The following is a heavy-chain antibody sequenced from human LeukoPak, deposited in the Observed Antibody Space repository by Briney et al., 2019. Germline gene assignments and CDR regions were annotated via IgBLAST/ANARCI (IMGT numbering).Heavy chain of an antibody. CDR3: ARGGLPPYYYYGMDV. CDR1: GCTFTSYY. V-gene: IGHV1-46*01. Sequence: ASVKVSCKASGCTFTSYYMHWVRQAPGQGLEWMGIINPSGGSTSYAQKFQGRVTMTRDTSTSTVYMELSSLRSEDTAVYYCARGGLPPYYYYGMDVWGKGTTVTVSS. CDR2: INPSGGST. J-gene: IGHJ6*04.